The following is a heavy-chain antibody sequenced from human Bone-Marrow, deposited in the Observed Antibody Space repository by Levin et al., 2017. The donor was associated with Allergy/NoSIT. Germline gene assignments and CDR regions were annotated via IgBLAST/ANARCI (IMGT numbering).Heavy chain of an antibody. CDR3: AKDPFNADYGGYYVDY. D-gene: IGHD3-16*01. V-gene: IGHV3-23*01. CDR2: LSDRGGSK. Sequence: GGSLRLSCVGSGFKFSDFAMGWVRQAPGKGLEWVCGLSDRGGSKYYADSVKGRFTISRDNSENTLYLQLRSLRAEDTAIYYCAKDPFNADYGGYYVDYWGQGTLVTVSS. J-gene: IGHJ4*02. CDR1: GFKFSDFA.